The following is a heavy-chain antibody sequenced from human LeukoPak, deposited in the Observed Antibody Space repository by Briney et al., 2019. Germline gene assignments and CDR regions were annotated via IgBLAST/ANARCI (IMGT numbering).Heavy chain of an antibody. V-gene: IGHV3-74*01. CDR2: INTDGSST. CDR1: GFTFSHYW. CDR3: ARGYSSSYRIDY. Sequence: PGGSLRLSCAASGFTFSHYWMHWVRQAPGKGLVWVSRINTDGSSTTYADSVKGRFTTSRDNAKNTLYLQMNSLSAEDTAVYYCARGYSSSYRIDYWGQGTLVTVSS. J-gene: IGHJ4*02. D-gene: IGHD6-6*01.